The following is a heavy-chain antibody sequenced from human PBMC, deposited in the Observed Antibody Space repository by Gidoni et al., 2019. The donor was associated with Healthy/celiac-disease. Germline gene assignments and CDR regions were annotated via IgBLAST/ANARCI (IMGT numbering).Heavy chain of an antibody. CDR3: ARDSKWGSHTPLKY. Sequence: EVQLVESGGGLVKPGGSLRLSCSASGFTFSSYSMNWVRQAPGKGLEWVSSISSSSSYIYYADSVKGRFTISRDNAKNSLYLQMNSLRAEDTAVYYCARDSKWGSHTPLKYWGQGTLVTVSS. D-gene: IGHD3-16*01. CDR1: GFTFSSYS. V-gene: IGHV3-21*01. J-gene: IGHJ4*02. CDR2: ISSSSSYI.